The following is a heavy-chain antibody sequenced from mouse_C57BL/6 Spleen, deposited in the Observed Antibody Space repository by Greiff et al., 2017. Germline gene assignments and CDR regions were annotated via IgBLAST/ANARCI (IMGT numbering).Heavy chain of an antibody. CDR2: INPYNGGT. J-gene: IGHJ4*01. V-gene: IGHV1-19*01. CDR3: ARELEGPYAMDY. CDR1: GYTFTDYY. Sequence: VQLQQSGPVLVKPGASVKMSCKASGYTFTDYYMNWVKQSHGKSLEWIGVINPYNGGTSYNQKFKGKATLTVDKSSSTAYMELNSLTSEDSAVYYCARELEGPYAMDYWGQGTSVTVSS.